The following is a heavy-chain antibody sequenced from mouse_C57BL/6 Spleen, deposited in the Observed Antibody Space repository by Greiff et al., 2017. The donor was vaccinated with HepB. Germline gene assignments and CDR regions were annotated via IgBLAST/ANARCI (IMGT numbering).Heavy chain of an antibody. CDR1: GYAFSSSW. CDR3: ARSVVAPYWYFDV. Sequence: VQLQQSGPELVKPGASVKISCKASGYAFSSSWMNWVKQRPGKGLERIGRIYPGDGDTNYNGKFKGKATLTADKSSSTAYMQLSSLTSEDSAVYFCARSVVAPYWYFDVWGTGTTVTVSS. D-gene: IGHD1-1*01. V-gene: IGHV1-82*01. CDR2: IYPGDGDT. J-gene: IGHJ1*03.